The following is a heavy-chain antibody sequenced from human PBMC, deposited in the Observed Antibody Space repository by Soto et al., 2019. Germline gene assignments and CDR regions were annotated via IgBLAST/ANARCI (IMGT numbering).Heavy chain of an antibody. Sequence: EVQLLESGGGLLQPGGSLRLSCAASGFTFSSYAMSWVRQAPGKGLEWVSAISGSGGSTYYADSVKGRFTISRDNSKNTLYLQMNSLGAEDTAVYYCATRLYDFWSGYSYFDYWGQGTLVTVSS. V-gene: IGHV3-23*01. J-gene: IGHJ4*02. CDR2: ISGSGGST. D-gene: IGHD3-3*01. CDR3: ATRLYDFWSGYSYFDY. CDR1: GFTFSSYA.